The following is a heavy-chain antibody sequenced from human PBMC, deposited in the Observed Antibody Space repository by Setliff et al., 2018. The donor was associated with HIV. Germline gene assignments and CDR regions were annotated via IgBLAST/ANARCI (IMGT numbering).Heavy chain of an antibody. Sequence: SETLSLTCTVSGDSIGDYYWNWIRQPAGKGLEWIGRVYASAYSNYNPSLKSRVTMSVDTSQNQFSLKLRSVNAADTAVYYCARDWVTRSNYYGSGSPWYFDFWGRGILDTVSS. CDR2: VYASAYS. V-gene: IGHV4-4*07. J-gene: IGHJ2*01. CDR3: ARDWVTRSNYYGSGSPWYFDF. D-gene: IGHD3-10*01. CDR1: GDSIGDYY.